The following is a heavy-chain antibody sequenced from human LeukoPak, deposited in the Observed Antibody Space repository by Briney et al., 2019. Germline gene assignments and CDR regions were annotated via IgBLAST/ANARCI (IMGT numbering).Heavy chain of an antibody. D-gene: IGHD1-1*01. CDR3: ARGRLGWKFGY. V-gene: IGHV4-39*07. J-gene: IGHJ4*02. CDR2: IYYSGST. Sequence: KSSETLSLTCTVSGGSISSSSYYGGWIRQPPGKGLEWIGSIYYSGSTYYNPSLKSRVTISVDTSENQFSLKLSSVTAADTAVYSCARGRLGWKFGYWGQGTLVTVSS. CDR1: GGSISSSSYY.